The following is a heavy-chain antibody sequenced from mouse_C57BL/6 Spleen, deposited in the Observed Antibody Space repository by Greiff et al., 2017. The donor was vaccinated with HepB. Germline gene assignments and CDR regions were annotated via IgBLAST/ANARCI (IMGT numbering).Heavy chain of an antibody. Sequence: QVQLQQPGAELVKPGASVKMSCKASGYTFTSYWITWVKQRPGQGLEWIGDIYPGSGSTNYNEKFKSKATLTVDTSSSTAYMQLSSLTSEDSAVYYCARPSYYCSSLDYWGQGTTLTVSS. D-gene: IGHD1-1*01. J-gene: IGHJ2*01. V-gene: IGHV1-55*01. CDR2: IYPGSGST. CDR1: GYTFTSYW. CDR3: ARPSYYCSSLDY.